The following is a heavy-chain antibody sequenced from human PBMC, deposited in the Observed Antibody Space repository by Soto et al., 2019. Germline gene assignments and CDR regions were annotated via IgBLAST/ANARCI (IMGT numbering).Heavy chain of an antibody. V-gene: IGHV3-74*01. CDR2: INGDGSGT. Sequence: PGGSLRLSFAASGFTFSGYWMHWVRQAPGKGLEWVAGINGDGSGTSYAYSVKVRFSIYIGNAKNTVYLQMDRLRVEDTAFYYCGSNAIFVLGVPDQXWGQGTPVTVSX. J-gene: IGHJ4*02. CDR3: GSNAIFVLGVPDQX. D-gene: IGHD3-10*02. CDR1: GFTFSGYW.